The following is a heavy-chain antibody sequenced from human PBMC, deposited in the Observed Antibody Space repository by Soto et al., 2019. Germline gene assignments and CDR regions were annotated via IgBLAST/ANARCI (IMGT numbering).Heavy chain of an antibody. CDR3: ARDSYSHLWP. V-gene: IGHV4-61*01. Sequence: PSETLSLTCIVSGDSVSSGSSYWNWIRQPPGKGLEWIGYIYYSGSTNYNPSLKSRVSISLDTSKNQFSLNLNSLTAADTAVYYCARDSYSHLWPWGQGTLVTVSS. D-gene: IGHD4-4*01. J-gene: IGHJ5*02. CDR1: GDSVSSGSSY. CDR2: IYYSGST.